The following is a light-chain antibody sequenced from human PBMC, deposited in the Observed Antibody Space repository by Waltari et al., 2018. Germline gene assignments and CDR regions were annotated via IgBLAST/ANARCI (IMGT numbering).Light chain of an antibody. CDR2: EVS. Sequence: QSALTQPPSASGSPGQSVTISCTGTSSDVGGYNFVSWYQHHPGKAPRLIIYEVSERPSGVPDRFSGSKSGNTASLTVSGLQAEDEADYYCSSYVANINPVFGGGTKLTVL. CDR3: SSYVANINPV. V-gene: IGLV2-8*01. CDR1: SSDVGGYNF. J-gene: IGLJ2*01.